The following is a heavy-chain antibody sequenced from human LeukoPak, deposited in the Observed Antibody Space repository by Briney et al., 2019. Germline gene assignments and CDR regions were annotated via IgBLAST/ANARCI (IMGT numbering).Heavy chain of an antibody. D-gene: IGHD1-26*01. Sequence: GGSLRLSCAASGFTFSDYYMSWIRQAPGKGLESVSYISSSRSDTKYADSVKGRFTISRDNAKNSLYLQMNSLRAEDAAVYYCARDRLWEVGATPYFAYWGQGTLVTVSS. J-gene: IGHJ4*02. CDR1: GFTFSDYY. CDR2: ISSSRSDT. V-gene: IGHV3-11*05. CDR3: ARDRLWEVGATPYFAY.